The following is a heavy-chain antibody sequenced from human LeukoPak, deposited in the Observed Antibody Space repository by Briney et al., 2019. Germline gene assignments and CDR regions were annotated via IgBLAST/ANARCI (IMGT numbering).Heavy chain of an antibody. Sequence: ASVKVSCKASGGIFSSYAISWVRQAPGQGLEWMGGIIPIFATSNYAQNFQGRVTIIADKSTSTAYMELSSLRAEDTAVYYCAKDSLWFGNIYYYYYMDVWGKGTTVTISS. CDR2: IIPIFATS. V-gene: IGHV1-69*06. CDR3: AKDSLWFGNIYYYYYMDV. J-gene: IGHJ6*03. CDR1: GGIFSSYA. D-gene: IGHD3-10*01.